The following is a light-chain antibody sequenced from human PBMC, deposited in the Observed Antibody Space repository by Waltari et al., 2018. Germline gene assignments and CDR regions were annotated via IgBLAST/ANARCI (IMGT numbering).Light chain of an antibody. Sequence: QSALTQPASVSGSPGQSITISCTGTSSDVGGYNSVSWYQQHPGKAPKRMIYEVSTRPSVVSNRFSCSKSGNTASLTISGLQAEDEADYYCSSYTSSSTVVFGGGTKLTVL. J-gene: IGLJ2*01. CDR1: SSDVGGYNS. CDR3: SSYTSSSTVV. CDR2: EVS. V-gene: IGLV2-14*01.